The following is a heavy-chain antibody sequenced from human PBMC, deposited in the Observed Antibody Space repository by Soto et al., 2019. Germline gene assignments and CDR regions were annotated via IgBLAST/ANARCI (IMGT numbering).Heavy chain of an antibody. CDR3: ARGNSAYYDFWSGYYTGSNWFDP. D-gene: IGHD3-3*01. J-gene: IGHJ5*02. CDR1: GYTFTSYG. Sequence: ASVKVSCKASGYTFTSYGISWVRQAPGQGLEWMGWISAYNGNTNYAQKIQGRVTMTTDTSTSTAYMELRSLRSDDTVVYYCARGNSAYYDFWSGYYTGSNWFDPWGQGTLVTVSS. CDR2: ISAYNGNT. V-gene: IGHV1-18*01.